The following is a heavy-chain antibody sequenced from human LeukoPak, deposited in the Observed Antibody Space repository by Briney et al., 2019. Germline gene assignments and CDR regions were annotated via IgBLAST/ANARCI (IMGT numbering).Heavy chain of an antibody. Sequence: SETLSLTCTVSDRSITSDYWSWIRQPPGKGLEWIGYIYYSGYTNYSPSLKSRVTISEDTSKNQVSLRLDSVTAADTAVYYCAKYGGFHDYWGQGTLVTVSS. D-gene: IGHD4-23*01. CDR2: IYYSGYT. CDR1: DRSITSDY. CDR3: AKYGGFHDY. V-gene: IGHV4-59*01. J-gene: IGHJ4*02.